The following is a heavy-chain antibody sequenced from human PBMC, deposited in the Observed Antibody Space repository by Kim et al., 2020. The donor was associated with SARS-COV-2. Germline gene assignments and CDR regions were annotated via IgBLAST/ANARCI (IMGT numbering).Heavy chain of an antibody. J-gene: IGHJ4*02. D-gene: IGHD3-16*01. CDR1: GFTFDEYA. V-gene: IGHV3-9*01. CDR2: IFSSGRT. CDR3: IKDIVAGGADS. Sequence: GGSLRLSCAGSGFTFDEYAMHWVRQAPGKGLEWVSGIFSSGRTGYADSMKGRVTISRDNAKNLLYLQINSLTLEDTAFYYCIKDIVAGGADSWGPGTL.